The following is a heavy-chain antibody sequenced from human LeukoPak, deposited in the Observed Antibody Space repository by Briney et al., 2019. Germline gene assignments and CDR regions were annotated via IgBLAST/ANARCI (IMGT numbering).Heavy chain of an antibody. CDR2: ISAYNGNT. CDR3: ARFGLEGFGELRASLTYYYYGMDV. J-gene: IGHJ6*02. D-gene: IGHD3-10*01. Sequence: ASVKVSCKASGYTFTSYGISWVRQAPGQGLEWMGWISAYNGNTNYAQKLQGRVTMTTDTSTSTAYMELRSLRSDDTAVYYCARFGLEGFGELRASLTYYYYGMDVWGQGTTVTVSS. V-gene: IGHV1-18*01. CDR1: GYTFTSYG.